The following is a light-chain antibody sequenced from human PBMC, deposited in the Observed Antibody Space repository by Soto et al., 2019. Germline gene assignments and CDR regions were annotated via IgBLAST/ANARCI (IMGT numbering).Light chain of an antibody. Sequence: QSALTQPASVSGSPGQSITISCTGTSSEVGGYNYDSWYQQHPGKAPKLMIYDVTNRPSGVSDRFSGSKSGNTASLTISGLQPEDEADYYCSSYRGSSALEVFGAGTKLTVL. J-gene: IGLJ1*01. V-gene: IGLV2-14*01. CDR1: SSEVGGYNY. CDR3: SSYRGSSALEV. CDR2: DVT.